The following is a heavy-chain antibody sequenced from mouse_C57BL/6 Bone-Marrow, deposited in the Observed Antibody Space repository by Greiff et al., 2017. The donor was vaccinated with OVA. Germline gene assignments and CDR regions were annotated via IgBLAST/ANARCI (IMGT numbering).Heavy chain of an antibody. CDR2: IHPSDSDT. CDR3: ARGDWDRYFDV. V-gene: IGHV1-74*01. Sequence: VQLQQPGAELLKPGASVKVSSKASAYPFPSYWMPGVKQRPGQGLEWIGRIHPSDSDTNYNQKFKGKATLTVDKSSSTAYMQLSSLTSEDSAVYYCARGDWDRYFDVWGTGTTVTVSS. J-gene: IGHJ1*03. CDR1: AYPFPSYW. D-gene: IGHD4-1*01.